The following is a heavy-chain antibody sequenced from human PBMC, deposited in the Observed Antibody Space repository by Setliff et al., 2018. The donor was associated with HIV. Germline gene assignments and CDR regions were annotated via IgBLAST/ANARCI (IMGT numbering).Heavy chain of an antibody. CDR3: VSQPESRWQIEY. V-gene: IGHV4-59*08. J-gene: IGHJ4*02. CDR2: IYYSGNT. CDR1: GGSISSYY. Sequence: SETLSLTCTVSGGSISSYYWSWIRQPPGKGLEWIGYIYYSGNTDYNISLKSRVTISIDNSNNHFSLKLRSVTAADTAVYYCVSQPESRWQIEYWGQGTLVTVSS. D-gene: IGHD3-10*01.